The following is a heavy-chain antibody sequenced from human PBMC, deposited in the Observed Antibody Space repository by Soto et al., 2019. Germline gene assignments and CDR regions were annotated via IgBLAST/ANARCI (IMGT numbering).Heavy chain of an antibody. CDR1: GGSISSGNW. CDR2: IYHSGST. V-gene: IGHV4-4*02. Sequence: QVQLQESGPGLVKPSGTLSLTCAVSGGSISSGNWWSWVRQPPGKGLEWIGEIYHSGSTNYNPSPKSRVSMSVDKSKTQFSLKLSSVTAADTAVYYCVRQALYFDYWGQGTLVTVSS. CDR3: VRQALYFDY. J-gene: IGHJ4*02.